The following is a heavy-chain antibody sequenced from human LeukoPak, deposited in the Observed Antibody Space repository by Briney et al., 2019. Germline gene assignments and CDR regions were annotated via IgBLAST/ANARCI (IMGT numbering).Heavy chain of an antibody. CDR1: GGSFSGYY. CDR3: ARGTTVTKDY. D-gene: IGHD4-17*01. Sequence: SETLSLTCAVYGGSFSGYYWSWIRQPPGKGLEWIGEINHSGSTNYNPSLKSRVTISVDTYKNQFSLKLSSVTAADTAVYYCARGTTVTKDYWGQGTLVTVSS. CDR2: INHSGST. J-gene: IGHJ4*02. V-gene: IGHV4-34*01.